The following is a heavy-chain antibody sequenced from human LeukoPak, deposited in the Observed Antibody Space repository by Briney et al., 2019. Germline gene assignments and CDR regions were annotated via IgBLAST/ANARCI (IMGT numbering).Heavy chain of an antibody. V-gene: IGHV3-53*01. D-gene: IGHD4-17*01. CDR3: ARDTGSFDY. CDR1: GFTVSSTH. CDR2: IYAGAST. Sequence: PGGSLRLSCAASGFTVSSTHMSCVRQAPGKGLEWVSVIYAGASTHYADTVKGRFSISRDNSKNTLYLQMNSLRAEDTAVYYCARDTGSFDYWGQGTLVTVSS. J-gene: IGHJ4*02.